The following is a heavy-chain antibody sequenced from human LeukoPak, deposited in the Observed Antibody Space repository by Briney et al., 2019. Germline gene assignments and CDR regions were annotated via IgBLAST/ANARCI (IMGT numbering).Heavy chain of an antibody. J-gene: IGHJ6*02. CDR1: GASISNDF. V-gene: IGHV4-59*08. D-gene: IGHD5-24*01. CDR2: IYYSGST. CDR3: ARLGPNGYKASGYYYYYGMDV. Sequence: SETLSLTCTVSGASISNDFWSWIRQPPGKGLEWIGYIYYSGSTNYNPSLKSRVTISVDTSKNQFSLKLSSVTAADTAVYYCARLGPNGYKASGYYYYYGMDVWGQGTTVTVSS.